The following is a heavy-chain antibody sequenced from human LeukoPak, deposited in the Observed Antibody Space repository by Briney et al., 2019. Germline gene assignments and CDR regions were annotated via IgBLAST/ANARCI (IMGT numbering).Heavy chain of an antibody. Sequence: GGSLRLSCAASGFTFSSYAMSWVRQAPGKGLEWVSAISGSGGSTYYADSVKGRFTISRDNSKNTLYLQMNSLRAEDTAVYYCTTASGVYGYYYYMDVWGKGTTVTVSS. V-gene: IGHV3-23*01. D-gene: IGHD2-8*01. CDR3: TTASGVYGYYYYMDV. CDR1: GFTFSSYA. J-gene: IGHJ6*03. CDR2: ISGSGGST.